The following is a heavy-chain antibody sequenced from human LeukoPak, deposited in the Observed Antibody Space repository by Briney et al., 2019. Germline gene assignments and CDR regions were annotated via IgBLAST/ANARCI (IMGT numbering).Heavy chain of an antibody. CDR2: ISSNGGST. CDR1: GFTFSSYA. CDR3: AKDGSSSSFDY. V-gene: IGHV3-64D*06. Sequence: GGSLRLSCSASGFTFSSYAMHWVRQAPGKGLEYVSAISSNGGSTYYADSVKGRFTISRDNSKNTLYLQMSSLRAEDTAVYYCAKDGSSSSFDYWGQGTLVTVSS. D-gene: IGHD6-13*01. J-gene: IGHJ4*02.